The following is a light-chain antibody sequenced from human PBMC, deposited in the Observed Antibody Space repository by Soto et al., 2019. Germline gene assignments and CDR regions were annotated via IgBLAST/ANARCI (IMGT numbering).Light chain of an antibody. CDR1: QSVSSN. CDR3: QQYGSSPLT. Sequence: EIVMTQSPATLSVSPGERATLSCRASQSVSSNLAWYRQKPGQAPRLLIYGASTRATGIPARFSGSGSGTDFTLTISSLEPEDFAVYYCQQYGSSPLTFGGGTKVDIK. CDR2: GAS. V-gene: IGKV3-15*01. J-gene: IGKJ4*01.